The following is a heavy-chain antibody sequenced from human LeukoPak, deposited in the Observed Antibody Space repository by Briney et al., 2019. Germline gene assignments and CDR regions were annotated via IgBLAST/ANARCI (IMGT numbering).Heavy chain of an antibody. D-gene: IGHD6-19*01. CDR1: GFTFRDYY. CDR3: AREGGAVAGNLDY. CDR2: ISSTSTYT. V-gene: IGHV3-11*06. J-gene: IGHJ4*02. Sequence: GGSLRLSCAASGFTFRDYYMSWIRQAPGKGLEWLSYISSTSTYTNYADSVKGRFTISRDNAKNSLYLQMNSLRAEDTAVYYCAREGGAVAGNLDYWGQGTLVTVSS.